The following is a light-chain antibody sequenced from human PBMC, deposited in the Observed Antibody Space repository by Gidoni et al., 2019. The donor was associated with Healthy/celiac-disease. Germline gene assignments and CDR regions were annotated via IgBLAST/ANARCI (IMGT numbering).Light chain of an antibody. CDR3: SSYTSSSTWV. Sequence: QSALTQPASVSGSPGQSITISCTGTSSYVGGYNYVSWYQQHPGKAPKLMIYDVSNRPPGVSNRFSGSKSGNTASLTISGLQAEDEADYYCSSYTSSSTWVFGGGTKLTVL. CDR2: DVS. J-gene: IGLJ3*02. CDR1: SSYVGGYNY. V-gene: IGLV2-14*01.